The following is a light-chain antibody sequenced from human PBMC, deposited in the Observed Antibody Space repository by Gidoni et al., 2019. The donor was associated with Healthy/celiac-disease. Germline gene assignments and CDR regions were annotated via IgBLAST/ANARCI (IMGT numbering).Light chain of an antibody. V-gene: IGLV1-40*01. Sequence: VTITCTGSSSNIGAGYDVHWYQQLPGTAHKLLIYGNSNRPSGVPDRFSGSKSGTSASLAITGLQAEDEADYYCQSYDSSLSGVVFGGGTKLTVL. J-gene: IGLJ2*01. CDR3: QSYDSSLSGVV. CDR2: GNS. CDR1: SSNIGAGYD.